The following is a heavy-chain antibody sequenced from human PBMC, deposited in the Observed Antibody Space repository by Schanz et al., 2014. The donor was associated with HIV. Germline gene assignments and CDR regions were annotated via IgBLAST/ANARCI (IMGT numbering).Heavy chain of an antibody. J-gene: IGHJ6*02. CDR1: GFSFSSYA. Sequence: EVQLLESGGGLLQPGGSLRLSCAASGFSFSSYAMSWVRQAPGKGLEWVSHISTSGGSTYYADSVKGRFTISRDNSLDTVYLQMNSLGAEDTAVYYCARLLVTPFSYNYGLDVWGQGTTVTVSS. CDR3: ARLLVTPFSYNYGLDV. D-gene: IGHD2-21*02. CDR2: ISTSGGST. V-gene: IGHV3-23*01.